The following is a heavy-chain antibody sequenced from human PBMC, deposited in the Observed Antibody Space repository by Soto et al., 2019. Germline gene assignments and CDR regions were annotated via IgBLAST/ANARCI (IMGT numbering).Heavy chain of an antibody. CDR1: GGSVSSGSYY. Sequence: SETLSLTCTVSGGSVSSGSYYWSWIRQPPGKGLEWIGYIYYSGSTNYNPSLKSRVTISVDTSKNQFSLKLSSVTAADTAVYYCARTGLPNWFDPWGXGTLVPVSS. J-gene: IGHJ5*02. V-gene: IGHV4-61*01. CDR2: IYYSGST. D-gene: IGHD4-17*01. CDR3: ARTGLPNWFDP.